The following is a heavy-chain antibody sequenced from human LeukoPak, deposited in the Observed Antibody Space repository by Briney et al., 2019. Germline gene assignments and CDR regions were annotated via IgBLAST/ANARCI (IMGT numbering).Heavy chain of an antibody. D-gene: IGHD6-19*01. Sequence: GGSLRLSCAASGFAFNNYGMEAVRQTPGKGLEWVTVISHDGSVKHYADSVKGRFTISRDTSKNTVYLQMNSLRPEDTAVYYCAKEGTTYSSTWFDSWGQGNLVTVSS. CDR1: GFAFNNYG. V-gene: IGHV3-30*18. CDR3: AKEGTTYSSTWFDS. CDR2: ISHDGSVK. J-gene: IGHJ5*01.